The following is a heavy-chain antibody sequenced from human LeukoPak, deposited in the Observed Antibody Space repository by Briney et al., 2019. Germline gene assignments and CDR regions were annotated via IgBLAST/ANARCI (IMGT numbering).Heavy chain of an antibody. CDR3: ARGRRYFDWSAPNRNNWFDP. J-gene: IGHJ5*02. V-gene: IGHV1-8*01. D-gene: IGHD3-9*01. CDR2: MNPNSGNT. Sequence: ASVKVSCKASGYTFTSYDINWVRQATGQRLEWMGWMNPNSGNTGYAQKFHGRVTMTRNTSISTAYMELSSLRSEDTAVYYCARGRRYFDWSAPNRNNWFDPWGQGTLVTVSS. CDR1: GYTFTSYD.